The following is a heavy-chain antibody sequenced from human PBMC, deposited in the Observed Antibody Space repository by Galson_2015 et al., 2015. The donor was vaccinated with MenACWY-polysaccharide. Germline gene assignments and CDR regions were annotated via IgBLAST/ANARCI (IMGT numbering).Heavy chain of an antibody. Sequence: SLRLSCAASGFTFSNAWMNWVRQAPGKGLEWVCRIKSKYDGGTTEYAAPVKGRVTISRDDSKKTVYLQVNGLKTEDAAVYYCATGDGYNWGLDYWGQGTLVTVSS. CDR1: GFTFSNAW. CDR2: IKSKYDGGTT. V-gene: IGHV3-15*01. D-gene: IGHD5-24*01. J-gene: IGHJ4*02. CDR3: ATGDGYNWGLDY.